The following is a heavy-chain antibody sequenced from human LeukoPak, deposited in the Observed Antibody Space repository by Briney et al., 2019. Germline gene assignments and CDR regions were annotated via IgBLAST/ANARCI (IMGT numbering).Heavy chain of an antibody. CDR3: ARGLDNLGIVVVPAGFDP. V-gene: IGHV4-39*07. CDR1: GGSISSSSYY. D-gene: IGHD2-2*03. Sequence: SETLSLTCTVSGGSISSSSYYWGWIRQPPGKGLEWIGSIYYSGSTYYNPSLKSRVTISVDTSKNQFSLKLSSVTAADTAVYYCARGLDNLGIVVVPAGFDPWGQGTLVTVSS. J-gene: IGHJ5*02. CDR2: IYYSGST.